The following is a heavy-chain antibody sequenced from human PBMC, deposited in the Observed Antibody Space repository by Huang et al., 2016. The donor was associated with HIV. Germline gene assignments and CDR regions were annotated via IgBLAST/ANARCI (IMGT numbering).Heavy chain of an antibody. J-gene: IGHJ4*02. CDR1: GFSFTNYW. CDR3: VISTSGYYYRTDY. V-gene: IGHV5-51*01. Sequence: EVQLAQSGPEVKKPGESLKISCRGSGFSFTNYWIGWVRQMPGKGLEWMGIIYPGGSYTKYSPSFQGQVTISADKSISTAYLQGSSLKASDTAMYYCVISTSGYYYRTDYWGQGTLVTVSS. CDR2: IYPGGSYT. D-gene: IGHD3-22*01.